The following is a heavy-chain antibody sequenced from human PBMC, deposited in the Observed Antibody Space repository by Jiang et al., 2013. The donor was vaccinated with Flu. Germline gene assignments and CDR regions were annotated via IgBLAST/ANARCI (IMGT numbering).Heavy chain of an antibody. Sequence: LEWIGYIYYSGSTNYNPSLKSRVTISVDTSKNQFSLKLSSVTAADTAVYYCARDDGSRDGYIDYWGQGTLVTVSS. J-gene: IGHJ4*02. D-gene: IGHD5-24*01. CDR3: ARDDGSRDGYIDY. CDR2: IYYSGST. V-gene: IGHV4-59*01.